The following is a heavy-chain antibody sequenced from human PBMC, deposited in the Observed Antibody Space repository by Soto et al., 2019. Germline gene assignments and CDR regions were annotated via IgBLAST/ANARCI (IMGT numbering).Heavy chain of an antibody. D-gene: IGHD3-3*01. V-gene: IGHV3-21*01. CDR3: ERSWNYYFYYGMDV. J-gene: IGHJ6*02. CDR1: GFTFSSYS. CDR2: ISSSSSYI. Sequence: EVQLVESGGGLVKPGGSLRLSCAASGFTFSSYSMKWVRQAPGKGLECVSSISSSSSYIYYADSVKGRLTISRDNAKNSLYLQMICRRAEDTAVYYCERSWNYYFYYGMDVWGQGTTVTVT.